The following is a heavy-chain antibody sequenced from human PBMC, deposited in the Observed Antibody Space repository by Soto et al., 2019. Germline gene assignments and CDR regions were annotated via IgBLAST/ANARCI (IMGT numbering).Heavy chain of an antibody. J-gene: IGHJ4*02. CDR1: GYSFTNYA. CDR3: AREAAMVTTFDY. V-gene: IGHV1-3*01. CDR2: INAGNGNT. D-gene: IGHD5-18*01. Sequence: ASVKVSCKASGYSFTNYAMHGVRQSPLQRLEWMGCINAGNGNTRYSQRFQGRVTITRDTSASTAYMELSSLTSEDTAVYYCAREAAMVTTFDYWGQGTLVTVSS.